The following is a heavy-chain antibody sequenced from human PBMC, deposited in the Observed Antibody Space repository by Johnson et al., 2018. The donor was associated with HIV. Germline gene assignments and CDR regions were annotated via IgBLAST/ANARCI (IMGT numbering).Heavy chain of an antibody. J-gene: IGHJ3*02. CDR1: GFTFSSYA. D-gene: IGHD3-16*01. CDR2: ISYDGSNK. Sequence: VQLVESGGGVVQPGRSLRLSCAASGFTFSSYAMHWVRQAPGKGLEWVAVISYDGSNKYYADSVKGRFTISRDNSKNTLYLQMNSLRAEDTAVYYCAKTHPDPYDYVWGDAFDIWGQGTMVTVSS. CDR3: AKTHPDPYDYVWGDAFDI. V-gene: IGHV3-30-3*02.